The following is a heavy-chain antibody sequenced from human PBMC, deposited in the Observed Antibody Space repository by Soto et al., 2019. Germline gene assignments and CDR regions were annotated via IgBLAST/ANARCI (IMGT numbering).Heavy chain of an antibody. CDR1: GFTFGSYT. CDR3: ARRSGYAYGSLDH. D-gene: IGHD5-18*01. CDR2: ISSASSYI. V-gene: IGHV3-21*02. Sequence: EVQLVESGGGLVKPGGSLRLSCATSGFTFGSYTMNWVRQAPGKGLEGVACISSASSYIYYADSVQGRFTISRDNSEKSLYLHMNSLRAEDTAVYYCARRSGYAYGSLDHWGQGALVTVSS. J-gene: IGHJ4*02.